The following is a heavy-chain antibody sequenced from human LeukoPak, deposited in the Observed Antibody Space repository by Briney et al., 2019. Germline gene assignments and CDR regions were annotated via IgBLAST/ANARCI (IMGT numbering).Heavy chain of an antibody. CDR3: ARDGRAVAGTYHYYMDV. D-gene: IGHD6-19*01. J-gene: IGHJ6*03. Sequence: PSETLSLTCSVSGGSISRSSYYWGWIRQPPGKGLEWIGSIYYSGSTYYNPSLKSRVTMSVDTSKNQFSLKLSSVTAADTAVYYCARDGRAVAGTYHYYMDVWGKGTTVTVSS. V-gene: IGHV4-39*07. CDR2: IYYSGST. CDR1: GGSISRSSYY.